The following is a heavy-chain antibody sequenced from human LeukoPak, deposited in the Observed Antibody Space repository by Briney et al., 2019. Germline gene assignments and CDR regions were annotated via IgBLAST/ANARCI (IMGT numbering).Heavy chain of an antibody. CDR2: IYYSGST. CDR1: GGSISSYY. J-gene: IGHJ6*03. Sequence: SETLSLTCTVSGGSISSYYWSWIRQPPGKGLEWIGYIYYSGSTNYNPSLKSRVTISLDTSKIQFSLKLSSVTAADTAVYYCARGAGDSSGWYERYDYYYYMDVWGKGTTVTVSS. D-gene: IGHD6-19*01. CDR3: ARGAGDSSGWYERYDYYYYMDV. V-gene: IGHV4-59*01.